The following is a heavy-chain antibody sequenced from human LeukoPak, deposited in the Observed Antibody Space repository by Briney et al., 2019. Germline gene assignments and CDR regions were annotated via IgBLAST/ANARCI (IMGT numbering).Heavy chain of an antibody. CDR3: ARDWSSGWYGPFFDY. Sequence: SETLSLTCTVSGGSISSYYWSWIRQPAGKGLEWIGRIYASGSTNYNPSLKSRVTMSVDTSKNQFSLKLSSVTAADTAVYYCARDWSSGWYGPFFDYWGQGTLVTVSS. J-gene: IGHJ4*02. V-gene: IGHV4-4*07. CDR2: IYASGST. CDR1: GGSISSYY. D-gene: IGHD6-19*01.